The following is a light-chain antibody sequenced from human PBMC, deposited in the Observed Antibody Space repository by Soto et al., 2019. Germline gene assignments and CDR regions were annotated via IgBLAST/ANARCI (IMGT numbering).Light chain of an antibody. Sequence: IVMTQSPATLSVSPGERATLSCRASHYISGNLAWYQHRPGQAPRLLIYGASTRATGIPARFSGRGFGTEFTLAISGLQSEDFAVYYCQQYNNWPPLTFGGGTQVEIK. CDR3: QQYNNWPPLT. CDR1: HYISGN. CDR2: GAS. V-gene: IGKV3-15*01. J-gene: IGKJ4*01.